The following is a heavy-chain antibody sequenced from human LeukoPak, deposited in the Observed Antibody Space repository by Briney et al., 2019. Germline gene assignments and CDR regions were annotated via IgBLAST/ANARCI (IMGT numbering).Heavy chain of an antibody. V-gene: IGHV4-4*07. CDR2: IYTSGST. J-gene: IGHJ3*02. Sequence: SETLSLTCTVSGGSINSYYWSWIRQPAGKGLEWIGRIYTSGSTNYNPSLKSRVTMSVDTSKNQFSLKLSSVTAADTAVYYCASDYGDYAAFDIWGQGTMVTVSS. CDR3: ASDYGDYAAFDI. D-gene: IGHD4-17*01. CDR1: GGSINSYY.